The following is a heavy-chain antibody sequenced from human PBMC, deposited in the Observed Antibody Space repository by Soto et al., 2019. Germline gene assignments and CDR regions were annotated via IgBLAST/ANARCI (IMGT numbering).Heavy chain of an antibody. Sequence: GGSLRLSCAASGFTFSSYAMSWVRQAPGKGLEWVSAISGSGGSTYYADSVKGRFTISRDNSKNTLYLQMNSLRAEDTAVYYCAKSPKGLLTGYYLTPEFDYWGQGTLVTVSS. V-gene: IGHV3-23*01. D-gene: IGHD3-9*01. CDR3: AKSPKGLLTGYYLTPEFDY. CDR2: ISGSGGST. CDR1: GFTFSSYA. J-gene: IGHJ4*02.